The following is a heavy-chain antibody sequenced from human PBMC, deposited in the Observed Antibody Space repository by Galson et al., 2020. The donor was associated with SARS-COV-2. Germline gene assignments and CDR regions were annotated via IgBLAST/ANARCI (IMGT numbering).Heavy chain of an antibody. D-gene: IGHD3-10*01. Sequence: SETLSLTCAVSGASITIGGYSWSWIRQSPGKGLEWLGYVYSSGSAYYNPTLKSRVTVSLDTSKNQFSLKLSSVTAADTAVYYCAREIPNYDWDFDLWGRGTLVTVSS. V-gene: IGHV4-30-4*07. CDR1: GASITIGGYS. CDR3: AREIPNYDWDFDL. J-gene: IGHJ2*01. CDR2: VYSSGSA.